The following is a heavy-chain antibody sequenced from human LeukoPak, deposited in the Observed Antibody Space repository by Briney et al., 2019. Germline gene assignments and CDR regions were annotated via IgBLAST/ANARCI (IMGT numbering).Heavy chain of an antibody. J-gene: IGHJ4*02. V-gene: IGHV1-18*01. CDR1: GYTFTSLG. D-gene: IGHD6-13*01. Sequence: ASLKPSCKASGYTFTSLGISSVPESPRPQGECWGWISASNGNTKSATTLPSRVTTTTDTSTSTASMELRSLRSDDTAVYYCARDFAYGSSWSTFDYRGEGTLVSVSS. CDR3: ARDFAYGSSWSTFDY. CDR2: ISASNGNT.